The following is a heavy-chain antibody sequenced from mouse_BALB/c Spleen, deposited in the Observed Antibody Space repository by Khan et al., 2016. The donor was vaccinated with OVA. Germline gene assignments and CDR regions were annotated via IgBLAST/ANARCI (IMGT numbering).Heavy chain of an antibody. J-gene: IGHJ1*01. CDR1: GYTFTDYS. CDR3: AGRKHWSFDV. V-gene: IGHV9-2-1*01. Sequence: QIQLVQSGPELKRPGETVTISCMASGYTFTDYSMHWVKQAPGKGLKWMGWINTETGEPTYADDFKGRFAFSLETSASTAYLQINNLKNEDTATYFCAGRKHWSFDVWGAGTTVTVSS. CDR2: INTETGEP.